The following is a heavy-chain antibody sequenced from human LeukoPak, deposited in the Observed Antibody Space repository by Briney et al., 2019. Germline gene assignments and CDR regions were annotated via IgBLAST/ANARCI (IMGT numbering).Heavy chain of an antibody. J-gene: IGHJ4*02. V-gene: IGHV3-15*01. D-gene: IGHD3-16*01. CDR1: VFTFRNAW. CDR3: ITGERFDGITSFCPGF. Sequence: GGSLRLSCGTSVFTFRNAWLSWLRQAPGKGLEWVGRIKSRHDGGRIDYAAPVKDRFTISRDDSKKTLYLQMNSLKTEDTAVYYMITGERFDGITSFCPGFWGQGTPVTVSS. CDR2: IKSRHDGGRI.